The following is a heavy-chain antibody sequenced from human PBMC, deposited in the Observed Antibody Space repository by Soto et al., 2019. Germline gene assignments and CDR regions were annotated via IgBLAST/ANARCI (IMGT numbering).Heavy chain of an antibody. Sequence: PGGLMRLSWAASGFTISSKYMTRVRKAPGKGLEWVSLIQSGGTTYYADSVKGRFTISRDTSENTLHLQMDSLRVEDTAVYYCARDDVLGDGGRCYGIPLAVWGKGTTVPVSS. D-gene: IGHD2-15*01. V-gene: IGHV3-66*01. CDR2: IQSGGTT. CDR1: GFTISSKY. CDR3: ARDDVLGDGGRCYGIPLAV. J-gene: IGHJ6*04.